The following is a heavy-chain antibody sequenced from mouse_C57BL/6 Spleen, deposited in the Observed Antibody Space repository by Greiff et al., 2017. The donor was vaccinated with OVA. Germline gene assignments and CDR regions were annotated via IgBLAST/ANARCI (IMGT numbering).Heavy chain of an antibody. CDR3: ARALIYGSSYAWFAY. CDR2: ISDGGSYT. V-gene: IGHV5-4*01. Sequence: VQLVESGGGLVKPGGSLKLSCAASGFTFSSYAMSWVRQTPEKRLEWVATISDGGSYTYYPDNVKGRFTISRDNAKNNLYLQMSHLKSEDTAMYYCARALIYGSSYAWFAYWGQGTLVTVSA. J-gene: IGHJ3*01. CDR1: GFTFSSYA. D-gene: IGHD1-1*01.